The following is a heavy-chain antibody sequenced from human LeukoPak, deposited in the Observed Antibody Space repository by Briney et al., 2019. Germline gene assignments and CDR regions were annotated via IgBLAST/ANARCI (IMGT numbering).Heavy chain of an antibody. Sequence: SETLSLTCIVSDGSISSSSYYWGWIRQPPGTGLEWLGNLFYTGETFYNPSLNSRVTISVDTSKSQFSLRLSSVTAADTAVYYCARTDSGRYSYFDYWGQGTLVTVSS. CDR2: LFYTGET. V-gene: IGHV4-39*01. J-gene: IGHJ4*02. CDR1: DGSISSSSYY. D-gene: IGHD1-26*01. CDR3: ARTDSGRYSYFDY.